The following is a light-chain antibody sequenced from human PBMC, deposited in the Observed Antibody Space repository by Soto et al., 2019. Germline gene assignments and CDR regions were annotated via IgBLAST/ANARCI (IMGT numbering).Light chain of an antibody. CDR2: GAS. CDR1: QSVRSSY. CDR3: QQYSSPPAT. J-gene: IGKJ1*01. Sequence: ETVLTQSPGTLSLSPGERATLSCRASQSVRSSYLAWYQQKPGQTPRLLIYGASSRATGIPDRFSGSGSGTDFPLTISRLEPEDFAVYFCQQYSSPPATFGQGTKVEIK. V-gene: IGKV3-20*01.